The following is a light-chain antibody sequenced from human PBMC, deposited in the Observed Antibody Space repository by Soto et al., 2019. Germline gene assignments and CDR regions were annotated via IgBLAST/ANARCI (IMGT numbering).Light chain of an antibody. V-gene: IGKV3-11*01. CDR2: DAS. CDR1: QSVSSY. J-gene: IGKJ5*01. Sequence: EIVLTQSPATLSLSPGERATLSCRASQSVSSYLAWYQQKPGQAPRLLIYDASNRATGIPARFSGRGSGTDFTLTISSLEPEDFAVYYCQQRYNWITFGQGTRLEIK. CDR3: QQRYNWIT.